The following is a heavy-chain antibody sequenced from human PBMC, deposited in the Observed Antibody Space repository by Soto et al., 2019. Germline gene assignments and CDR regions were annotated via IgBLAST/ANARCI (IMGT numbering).Heavy chain of an antibody. D-gene: IGHD3-9*01. CDR1: GYTFTGYC. J-gene: IGHJ4*02. CDR3: ARDLGHYDILTGFVEYDY. Sequence: GASVKVSCKASGYTFTGYCMHWVRQAPGQGLEWMGWINPNSGGTNYAQKFQGRVTMTRDTSISTAYMELSRLRSDDTAVYYCARDLGHYDILTGFVEYDYWGQGTLVTVSS. V-gene: IGHV1-2*02. CDR2: INPNSGGT.